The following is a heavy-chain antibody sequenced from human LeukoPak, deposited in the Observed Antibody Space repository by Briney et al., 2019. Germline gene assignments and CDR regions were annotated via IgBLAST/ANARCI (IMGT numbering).Heavy chain of an antibody. V-gene: IGHV1-2*02. CDR3: ARGFNPGMAAAASDY. CDR2: INPNSGGT. D-gene: IGHD6-13*01. J-gene: IGHJ4*02. CDR1: GYTFTGYY. Sequence: ASVKVSCKASGYTFTGYYMHWVRQAPGQGLEWMGWINPNSGGTNYAQKFQGRVTMTRDTSISTAYMELSRLRSDDTAVYYCARGFNPGMAAAASDYWGQGTLVTVSS.